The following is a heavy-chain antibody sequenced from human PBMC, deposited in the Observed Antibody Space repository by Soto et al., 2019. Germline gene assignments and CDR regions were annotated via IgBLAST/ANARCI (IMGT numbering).Heavy chain of an antibody. J-gene: IGHJ6*02. D-gene: IGHD5-18*01. CDR1: GYTFTGYY. Sequence: ASVKVSCKASGYTFTGYYMHWVRQAPGQGLEWMGWINPNSGGTNYAQKFQGRVTMTRDTSISTAYMELSRLRSDDTAVYYCARDTGPLENKVTPLDGMDVWGQGTTVTVS. V-gene: IGHV1-2*02. CDR2: INPNSGGT. CDR3: ARDTGPLENKVTPLDGMDV.